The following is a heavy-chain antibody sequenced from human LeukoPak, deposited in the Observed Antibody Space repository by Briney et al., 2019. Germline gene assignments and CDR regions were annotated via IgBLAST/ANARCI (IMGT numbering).Heavy chain of an antibody. CDR3: ARETSQKGAHYMDV. CDR1: GRSLSSYY. J-gene: IGHJ6*03. V-gene: IGHV4-59*01. D-gene: IGHD3-16*01. CDR2: IYYSGYT. Sequence: SQTLSLTCTVSGRSLSSYYWSWIRQPPGKGLKWIGYIYYSGYTTFRPSLRSRVTISVDTSKNQFSLKLSSVTAADTAVYYCARETSQKGAHYMDVWGKGTTMTISS.